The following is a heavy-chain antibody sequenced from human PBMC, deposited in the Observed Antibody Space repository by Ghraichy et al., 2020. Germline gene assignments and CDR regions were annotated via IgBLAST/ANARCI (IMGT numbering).Heavy chain of an antibody. CDR2: ISDSGGST. CDR1: GFTFSTYA. V-gene: IGHV3-23*01. Sequence: LSLTCAASGFTFSTYAMSWVRQAPGKGLEWVSVISDSGGSTYYADSVKGRFTISRDNSKNTVYLQMNSLRAEDTAVYYCAKYGNYYGVLSWRGVSDYWGQGTLVTVSS. D-gene: IGHD1-26*01. J-gene: IGHJ4*02. CDR3: AKYGNYYGVLSWRGVSDY.